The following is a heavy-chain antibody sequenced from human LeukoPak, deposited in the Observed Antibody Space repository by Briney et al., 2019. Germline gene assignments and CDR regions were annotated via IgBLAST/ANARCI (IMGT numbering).Heavy chain of an antibody. J-gene: IGHJ4*02. D-gene: IGHD3-22*01. V-gene: IGHV1-18*01. CDR1: GYTFTSYG. CDR2: ISAYNGNT. CDR3: ARGGAYYDSSGYLDFDY. Sequence: ASVKVSCKASGYTFTSYGISWVRQAPGQGLEWMGWISAYNGNTNYAQKLQGRVTMTTDTSTSTAYMELRSLRSDDTAVYYCARGGAYYDSSGYLDFDYWGQGTLVTVSS.